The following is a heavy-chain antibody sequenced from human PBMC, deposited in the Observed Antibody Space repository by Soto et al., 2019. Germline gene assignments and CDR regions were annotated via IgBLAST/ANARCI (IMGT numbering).Heavy chain of an antibody. V-gene: IGHV1-8*02. J-gene: IGHJ4*02. CDR3: AREKVGAPDY. D-gene: IGHD1-26*01. Sequence: ASVKVSCKASGYTFTGYYMHWVRQAPGQGLEWMGWMNPNSGNTGYAQKFQGRVTMTRNTSISTAYMELSSLRSEDTAVYYCAREKVGAPDYWGQGTLVTVSS. CDR2: MNPNSGNT. CDR1: GYTFTGYY.